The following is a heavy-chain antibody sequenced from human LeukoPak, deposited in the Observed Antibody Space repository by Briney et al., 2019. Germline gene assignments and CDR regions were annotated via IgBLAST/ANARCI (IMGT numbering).Heavy chain of an antibody. CDR3: ARDFLFGYSSPFDY. J-gene: IGHJ4*02. CDR2: IIPIFGTA. V-gene: IGHV1-69*13. Sequence: ASVKLSCKASGSTFSSYAISWVRQAPGQGLDWMGGIIPIFGTANYAQKFQGRVTITADESTSTTYMELSSLRSEDRAVYYCARDFLFGYSSPFDYWGQGTLVTVSS. D-gene: IGHD6-13*01. CDR1: GSTFSSYA.